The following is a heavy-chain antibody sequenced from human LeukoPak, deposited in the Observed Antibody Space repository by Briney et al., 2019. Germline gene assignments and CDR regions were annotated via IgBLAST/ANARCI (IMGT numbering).Heavy chain of an antibody. Sequence: SETLSLTCTVSGGSFSSGDNYCSWIRQPPGKGLEWIGYIHYSGSTFYNPSLKSRVTMSVDTSKNQFSLTLNSVTAADTAVYYCARGELLYDNWGQGTLVTVSS. D-gene: IGHD2-15*01. J-gene: IGHJ4*02. CDR1: GGSFSSGDNY. CDR2: IHYSGST. V-gene: IGHV4-30-4*01. CDR3: ARGELLYDN.